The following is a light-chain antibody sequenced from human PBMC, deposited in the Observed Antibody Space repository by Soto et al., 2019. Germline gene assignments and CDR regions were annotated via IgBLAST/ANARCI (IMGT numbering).Light chain of an antibody. CDR3: QSYDSSLGGSV. V-gene: IGLV1-40*01. CDR2: GNS. J-gene: IGLJ2*01. Sequence: QSVLTQPPSVSGAPGQRVTISCTGSSSNVGAGYDVHWYQQLPGTAPKLLIYGNSNRPSEVPDRFSGSKSGTSASLAITGLQAEDEADYYCQSYDSSLGGSVFGGGTKVTVL. CDR1: SSNVGAGYD.